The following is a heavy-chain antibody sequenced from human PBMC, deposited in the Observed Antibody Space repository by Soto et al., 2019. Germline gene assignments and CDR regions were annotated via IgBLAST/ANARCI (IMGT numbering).Heavy chain of an antibody. CDR1: GFTFSSYA. Sequence: GGSLRLSCAASGFTFSSYAMSWVRQAPGKGLEWVSAISGSGGSTYYADSVKGRFTISRDNSKNTLYLQMNSLRAEDTAVYYCATPITMTVVAEKLEVDYWGPGTMVTVSS. J-gene: IGHJ4*02. D-gene: IGHD3-22*01. V-gene: IGHV3-23*01. CDR3: ATPITMTVVAEKLEVDY. CDR2: ISGSGGST.